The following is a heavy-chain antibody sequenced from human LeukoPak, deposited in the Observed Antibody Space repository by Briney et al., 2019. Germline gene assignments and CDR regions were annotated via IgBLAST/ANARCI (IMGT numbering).Heavy chain of an antibody. J-gene: IGHJ4*02. Sequence: SETLSLTCTVSDGSVSAYYWSWIRQPPGKGLEWIGYIYNSGSTNYNPSLKSRVTVSVDTSKNQFSLKLSSVTAADTAVYYCAGGRGGSGWIDYWGQGTLVTVSS. D-gene: IGHD6-19*01. CDR2: IYNSGST. CDR1: DGSVSAYY. V-gene: IGHV4-59*02. CDR3: AGGRGGSGWIDY.